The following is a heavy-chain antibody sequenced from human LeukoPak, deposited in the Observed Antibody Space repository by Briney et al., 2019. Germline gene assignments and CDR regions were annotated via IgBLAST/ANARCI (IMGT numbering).Heavy chain of an antibody. J-gene: IGHJ4*02. D-gene: IGHD3-22*01. CDR2: ISYDGSNK. Sequence: GGSLRLSCAASGFTFSSYGMHWVRQPPGKGLEWVAVISYDGSNKYYADSVNGRFAISRDNSKNTLSLPMNSLRAEDTAVYYCAKDWAYYYDSSGYHTPFDYWGQGTLVTVSS. CDR3: AKDWAYYYDSSGYHTPFDY. V-gene: IGHV3-30*18. CDR1: GFTFSSYG.